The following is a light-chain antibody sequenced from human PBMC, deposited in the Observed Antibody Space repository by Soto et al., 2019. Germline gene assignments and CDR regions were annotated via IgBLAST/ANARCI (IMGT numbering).Light chain of an antibody. J-gene: IGKJ4*01. CDR2: DAS. V-gene: IGKV3-20*01. CDR1: QSVSSN. Sequence: EIVVTQSPATLSVSPGERSTLSCRASQSVSSNLAWYQQKPGQAPRLLIYDASSKATGIPNRFSGSGSGTDFTLTINKLEPGDSAVYYCQQYGHSPLTFGGGTRWIS. CDR3: QQYGHSPLT.